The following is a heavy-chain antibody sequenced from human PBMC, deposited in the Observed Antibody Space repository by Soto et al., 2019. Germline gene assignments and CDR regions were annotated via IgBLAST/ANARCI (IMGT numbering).Heavy chain of an antibody. CDR3: AAFMVRGVITAPARRYYYYGMDV. CDR1: GFTFTSSA. J-gene: IGHJ6*02. D-gene: IGHD3-10*01. V-gene: IGHV1-58*01. Sequence: SVKVSCKASGFTFTSSAVQWVRQARGQRLEWIGWIVVGSGNTNYAQKFQERVTITRDMSASTAYMELSSLRSEDTAVYYCAAFMVRGVITAPARRYYYYGMDVWGQGTTVTVSS. CDR2: IVVGSGNT.